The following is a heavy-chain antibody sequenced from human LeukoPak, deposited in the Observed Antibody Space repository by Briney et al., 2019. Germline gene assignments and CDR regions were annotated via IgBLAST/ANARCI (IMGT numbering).Heavy chain of an antibody. CDR1: GASVSSGDQY. Sequence: PSETLSLTCTVSGASVSSGDQYWTWIRQPPGKGLEWIGYTHYSGITYYNPSLESRVIISLDTSKNQFSLRLSSVTAADTAVYYCARGDCTTSTCYTRELFVGWFDPWGQGTQVIVSS. CDR2: THYSGIT. J-gene: IGHJ5*02. D-gene: IGHD2-2*02. CDR3: ARGDCTTSTCYTRELFVGWFDP. V-gene: IGHV4-30-4*01.